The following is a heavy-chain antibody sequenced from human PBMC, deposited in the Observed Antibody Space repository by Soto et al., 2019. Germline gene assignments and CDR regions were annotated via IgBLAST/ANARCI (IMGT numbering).Heavy chain of an antibody. V-gene: IGHV1-18*01. CDR2: ISAYNGNT. D-gene: IGHD3-22*01. Sequence: ASGKVSCKDSCYSFTSYGISLVRQAPGQGLEWMGWISAYNGNTNYAQKLQGRVTMTTDTSTSTAYMQLRSLRSDDTAVYYCARDGHNLVVTTAHFDYWGQGTLVTVS. CDR1: CYSFTSYG. J-gene: IGHJ4*02. CDR3: ARDGHNLVVTTAHFDY.